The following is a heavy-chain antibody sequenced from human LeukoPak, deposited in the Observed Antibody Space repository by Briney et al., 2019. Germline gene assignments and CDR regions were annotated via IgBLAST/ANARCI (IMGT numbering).Heavy chain of an antibody. J-gene: IGHJ4*02. Sequence: GGSLRLSCAASGFTFSSYAMSWVRQAPGKGLEWLSTVSSNGGTTYYADSVKGRFTISRDNSKNTLSLQMNSLRAEDTAVYYCAKVGSVVIPATAGGHYWGQGTLVTVSS. D-gene: IGHD2-2*01. V-gene: IGHV3-23*01. CDR1: GFTFSSYA. CDR2: VSSNGGTT. CDR3: AKVGSVVIPATAGGHY.